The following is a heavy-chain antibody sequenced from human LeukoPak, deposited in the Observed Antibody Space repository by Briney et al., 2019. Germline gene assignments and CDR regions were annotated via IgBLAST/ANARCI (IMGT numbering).Heavy chain of an antibody. V-gene: IGHV3-33*06. CDR1: GLTFSSYG. J-gene: IGHJ4*02. CDR2: IWYDGSNK. Sequence: GGSLRLSCAASGLTFSSYGMHWVRQAPGKGLEGVAVIWYDGSNKYYADSVKGRFTISRDYSKNTLYLQMNSLRAEDTAVYYCAKGDCSSTSCSLRPIDYWGQGTLVTVSS. D-gene: IGHD2-2*01. CDR3: AKGDCSSTSCSLRPIDY.